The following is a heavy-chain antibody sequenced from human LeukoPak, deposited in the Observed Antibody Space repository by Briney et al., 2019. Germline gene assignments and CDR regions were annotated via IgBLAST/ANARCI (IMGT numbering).Heavy chain of an antibody. V-gene: IGHV3-9*03. J-gene: IGHJ3*02. CDR2: ISWNSGSI. CDR1: GFTFDDYA. CDR3: AKDLVYDSSGGGFDI. Sequence: GGSLRLSCAASGFTFDDYAMHWVRQAPGKGLEWVSGISWNSGSIGYADSVKGRFTISRDNAKNSLYLQMNSLRAEDMALYYCAKDLVYDSSGGGFDIWGQGTMVTVSS. D-gene: IGHD3-22*01.